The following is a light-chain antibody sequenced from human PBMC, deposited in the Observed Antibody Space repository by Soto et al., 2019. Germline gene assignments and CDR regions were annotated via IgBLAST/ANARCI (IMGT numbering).Light chain of an antibody. CDR1: SSDVGGYNF. V-gene: IGLV2-11*01. Sequence: QSVLTQPRSVSGPPGQSVTISCTGTSSDVGGYNFVSWYQHHPGKAPKLMIYDVSKRPSGVPGRFSGSKSGDTASLTVSGLQAEDEADYYCSSYAGSNNLGVFGTGTKVTVL. J-gene: IGLJ1*01. CDR3: SSYAGSNNLGV. CDR2: DVS.